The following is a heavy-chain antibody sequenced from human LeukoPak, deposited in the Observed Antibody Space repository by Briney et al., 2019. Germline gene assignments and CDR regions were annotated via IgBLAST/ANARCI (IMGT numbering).Heavy chain of an antibody. D-gene: IGHD1-1*01. J-gene: IGHJ4*02. CDR1: GGTFSSYT. CDR2: IIPILGIA. Sequence: ASVKVSCKASGGTFSSYTISWVRQAPGQGLEWMGRIIPILGIANYAQKSQGRVTITADKSTSTAYMELSSLRSEDTAVYYCARDKTEDGVSTGTLGYWGQGTLVTVSS. V-gene: IGHV1-69*04. CDR3: ARDKTEDGVSTGTLGY.